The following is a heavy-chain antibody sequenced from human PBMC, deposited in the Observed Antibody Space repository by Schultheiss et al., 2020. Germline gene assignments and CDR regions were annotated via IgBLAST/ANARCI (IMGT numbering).Heavy chain of an antibody. D-gene: IGHD2-2*01. Sequence: SATLSLTCTVSGGSISSYYWSWIRQPPGKGLEWIGEINHSGSTNYNPSLKSRVTISVDKSKNQFSLKLSSVTAADTAVYYCARGRLDIVVVPAAADAFDIWGQGKMGTVSS. CDR1: GGSISSYY. V-gene: IGHV4-34*01. CDR3: ARGRLDIVVVPAAADAFDI. CDR2: INHSGST. J-gene: IGHJ3*02.